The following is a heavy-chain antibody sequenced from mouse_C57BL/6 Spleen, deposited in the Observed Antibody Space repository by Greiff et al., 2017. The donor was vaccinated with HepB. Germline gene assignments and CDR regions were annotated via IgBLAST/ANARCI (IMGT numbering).Heavy chain of an antibody. D-gene: IGHD2-2*01. V-gene: IGHV1-26*01. CDR1: GYTFTDYY. Sequence: VQLQQSGPELVKPGASVKISCKASGYTFTDYYMNWVKQSHGKSLEWIGDINPNNGGTSYTQKFKGKATLTLDKSSSTAYMELRSLTSEDSAVYYCARYGSLDYWGQGTTLTVAS. J-gene: IGHJ2*01. CDR3: ARYGSLDY. CDR2: INPNNGGT.